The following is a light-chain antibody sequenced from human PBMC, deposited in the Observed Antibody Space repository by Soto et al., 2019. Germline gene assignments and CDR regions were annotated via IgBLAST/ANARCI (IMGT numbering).Light chain of an antibody. Sequence: SSELTQPPSVSVAPGRTAIITCGGSKVGSKSVHWYRQKPGQAPVLVIYYDVDRPSGIPERFSGSNSGDTATLTIASVEAGDEADYYCQVWDGSTHHLVFGGGTKLTVL. CDR3: QVWDGSTHHLV. J-gene: IGLJ3*02. CDR2: YDV. CDR1: KVGSKS. V-gene: IGLV3-21*04.